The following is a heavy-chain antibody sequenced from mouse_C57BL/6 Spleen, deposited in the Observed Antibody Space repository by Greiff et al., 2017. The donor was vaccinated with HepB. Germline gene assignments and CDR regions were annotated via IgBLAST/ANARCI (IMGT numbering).Heavy chain of an antibody. CDR3: AREGTTVVEDYYAMDY. D-gene: IGHD1-1*01. Sequence: VQLQESGPGLVKPSQSLSLTCSVTGYSITSGYYWNWIRQFPGNKLEWMGYISYDGSNNYNPSLKNRISITRDTSKNQFFLKLNSVTTEDTATYYCAREGTTVVEDYYAMDYWGQGTSVTVSS. V-gene: IGHV3-6*01. CDR1: GYSITSGYY. CDR2: ISYDGSN. J-gene: IGHJ4*01.